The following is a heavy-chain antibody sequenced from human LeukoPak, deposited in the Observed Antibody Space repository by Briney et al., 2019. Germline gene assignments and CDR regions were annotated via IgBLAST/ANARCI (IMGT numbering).Heavy chain of an antibody. CDR1: GFTFSTYT. V-gene: IGHV3-21*01. J-gene: IGHJ6*02. CDR2: ISGSSSFI. CDR3: ARDQNYSFGLDV. Sequence: GESLRLSCAASGFTFSTYTMNWVRQAPGKGLEWVSSISGSSSFIYYADSLKGRFTISRDNAKNSLYLQMNSLRAEDTAVYYCARDQNYSFGLDVWGQGTTVTVSS.